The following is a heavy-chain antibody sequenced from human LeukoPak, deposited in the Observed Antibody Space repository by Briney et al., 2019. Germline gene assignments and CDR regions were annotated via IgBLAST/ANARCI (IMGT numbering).Heavy chain of an antibody. CDR1: GGSISSSSYY. Sequence: PSETLSLTCTVSGGSISSSSYYWGWIRQPPGKGLEWIGSIYYSGSTYYNPSLKSRVTISVDTSKNQFSLKLSSVTAADTAVYYCARRGRLWPDFDYWGQGTLVTVSS. J-gene: IGHJ4*02. CDR2: IYYSGST. V-gene: IGHV4-39*01. D-gene: IGHD5-18*01. CDR3: ARRGRLWPDFDY.